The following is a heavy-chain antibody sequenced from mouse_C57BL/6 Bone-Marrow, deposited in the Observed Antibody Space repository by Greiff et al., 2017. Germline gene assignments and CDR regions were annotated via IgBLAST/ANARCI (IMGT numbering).Heavy chain of an antibody. J-gene: IGHJ3*01. CDR2: ISDGGSYT. Sequence: EVNVVESGGGLVKPGGSLKLSCAASGFTFSSYAMSWVRQTPEKRLEWVATISDGGSYTYYPDNVKGRFTISRDNAKNNLYLQMSHLKSEDTAMYYCARVPGDGYYWFAYWGQGTLVTVSA. D-gene: IGHD2-3*01. V-gene: IGHV5-4*03. CDR3: ARVPGDGYYWFAY. CDR1: GFTFSSYA.